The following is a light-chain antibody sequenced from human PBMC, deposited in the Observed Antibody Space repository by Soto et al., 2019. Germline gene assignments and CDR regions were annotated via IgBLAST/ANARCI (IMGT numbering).Light chain of an antibody. CDR2: DDN. J-gene: IGLJ2*01. V-gene: IGLV1-51*01. CDR1: SSNIENVY. CDR3: GTWDTSLSAAV. Sequence: QSVLTQPPSVSAAPGQKVTISCSGSSSNIENVYVSWYQQLPGTAPKLLIYDDNKRPSGIPDRFSGSKSGTSATLGISGLQTGDEADYYCGTWDTSLSAAVFGGGTKVTVL.